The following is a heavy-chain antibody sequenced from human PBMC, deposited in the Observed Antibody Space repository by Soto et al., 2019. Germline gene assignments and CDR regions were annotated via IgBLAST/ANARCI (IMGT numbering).Heavy chain of an antibody. CDR2: ISSSSSYI. V-gene: IGHV3-21*01. D-gene: IGHD3-3*01. Sequence: EVQLVESGGGLVKPGGSLRLSCAASGFTFSSYSMNWVRQAPGKGLEWVSSISSSSSYIYYADSVKGRFTISRDNAKNSVYLQMNSLRADDMAVYYCARGAIFGVVRGNYWGQGTLVTVSS. CDR3: ARGAIFGVVRGNY. CDR1: GFTFSSYS. J-gene: IGHJ4*01.